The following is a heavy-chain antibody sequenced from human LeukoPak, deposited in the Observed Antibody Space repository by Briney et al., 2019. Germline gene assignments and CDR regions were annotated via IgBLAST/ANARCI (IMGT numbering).Heavy chain of an antibody. CDR2: ISWNSGSI. Sequence: GGFLRLSCAASGFTFDDYAMHWVRQAPGKGLEWVSGISWNSGSIGYADSVKGRFTISRDNAKNSLYLQMNSLRAEDTALYYCAKGGVATYDSSGYYYEDWFDPWGQGTLVTVSS. V-gene: IGHV3-9*01. J-gene: IGHJ5*02. CDR3: AKGGVATYDSSGYYYEDWFDP. CDR1: GFTFDDYA. D-gene: IGHD3-22*01.